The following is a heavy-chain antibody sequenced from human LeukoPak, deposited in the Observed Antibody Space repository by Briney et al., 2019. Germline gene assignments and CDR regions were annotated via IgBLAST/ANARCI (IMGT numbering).Heavy chain of an antibody. D-gene: IGHD4-17*01. CDR1: GGSFSGYY. Sequence: SETLSLTCAVYGGSFSGYYWSWIRQPPGKGLEWIGEINHSGSTNYNPSLKSRVTISVDTSKNQFSLKLSSVTAADTAVYYCARDSSDPKDYGDSAGAFDIWGRGTMVTVSS. V-gene: IGHV4-34*01. CDR2: INHSGST. J-gene: IGHJ3*02. CDR3: ARDSSDPKDYGDSAGAFDI.